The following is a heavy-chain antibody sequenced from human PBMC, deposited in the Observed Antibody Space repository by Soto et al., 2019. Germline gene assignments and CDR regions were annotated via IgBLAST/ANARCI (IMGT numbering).Heavy chain of an antibody. D-gene: IGHD6-19*01. Sequence: PGGSLRLSCAASGFTFSSYAMHWVRQAPGKGLEWVAVISYDGSNKYYADSVKGRFTISRDNSKNTLYLQMNSLRAEDTAVYYCARSYSSGYYYFDYWGQGTLVTVSS. V-gene: IGHV3-30-3*01. CDR2: ISYDGSNK. CDR3: ARSYSSGYYYFDY. CDR1: GFTFSSYA. J-gene: IGHJ4*02.